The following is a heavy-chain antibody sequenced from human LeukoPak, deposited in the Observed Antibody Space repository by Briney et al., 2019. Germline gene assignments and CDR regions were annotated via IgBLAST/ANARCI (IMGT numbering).Heavy chain of an antibody. V-gene: IGHV4-30-4*08. Sequence: SETLSLTCTVSGGSISSGDYYWSWIRQPPGKGLEWIGYIYYSGSTYYNPSLKSRVTISVDTSKSQFSLKLSSVTAADTAVYYCAGGLLRFRFDPWGQGTLVTVSS. D-gene: IGHD3-3*01. CDR2: IYYSGST. CDR1: GGSISSGDYY. CDR3: AGGLLRFRFDP. J-gene: IGHJ5*02.